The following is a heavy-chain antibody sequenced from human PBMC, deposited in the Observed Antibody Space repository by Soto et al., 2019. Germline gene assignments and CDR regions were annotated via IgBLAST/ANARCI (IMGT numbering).Heavy chain of an antibody. CDR3: ARTVGYCSSTRCSGAGGFDY. CDR1: GGSFSGYY. V-gene: IGHV4-34*01. J-gene: IGHJ4*02. D-gene: IGHD2-2*01. CDR2: INHSGST. Sequence: QVQLQQWGAGLLKPSETLSLTCAVYGGSFSGYYWSWIRQPPGKGLEWIGEINHSGSTNYNPSLKSRVTISVDTSKNPFSLKLSSVTAADTAVYYCARTVGYCSSTRCSGAGGFDYWGQGTLVTVSS.